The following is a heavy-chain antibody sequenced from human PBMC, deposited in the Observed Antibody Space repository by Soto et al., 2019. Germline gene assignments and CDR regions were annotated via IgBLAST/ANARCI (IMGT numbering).Heavy chain of an antibody. CDR1: GGSISSYY. Sequence: SETLSLTCTVSGGSISSYYWTWIRQPPGKGLQWIGYIYYSGSTNYNPSLKSRGTISVDTSKNQFSLKLTSVTAADTAVYYCARGAVPDIPEVYYGMDVWGQGTTVTVSS. CDR3: ARGAVPDIPEVYYGMDV. D-gene: IGHD2-15*01. V-gene: IGHV4-59*01. J-gene: IGHJ6*02. CDR2: IYYSGST.